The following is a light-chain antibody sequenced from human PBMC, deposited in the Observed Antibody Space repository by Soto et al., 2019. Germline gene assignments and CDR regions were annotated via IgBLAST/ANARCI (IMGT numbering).Light chain of an antibody. CDR1: QRVSSN. V-gene: IGKV3-15*01. J-gene: IGKJ1*01. CDR3: QQDNNWPPWT. CDR2: GAS. Sequence: EIVMTQSPATLSVSPGERATLSCRASQRVSSNLAWYQQKPGQAPRLLIYGASTRATGIPARFSGSGSETEFTLAISSLQSEDFAVYYCQQDNNWPPWTFGQGTKVESK.